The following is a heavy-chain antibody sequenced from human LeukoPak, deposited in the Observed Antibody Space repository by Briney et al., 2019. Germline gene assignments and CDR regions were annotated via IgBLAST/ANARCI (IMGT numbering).Heavy chain of an antibody. CDR1: GGSISSSSYY. Sequence: PSETLSLTCTVSGGSISSSSYYWGWIRQPPGRGLEWIGSIYYSGSTYYNPSLKSRVTISVDTSKNQFSLKLSSVTAADTAVYYCARDLYSSGSEVWGQGTTVTVSS. CDR2: IYYSGST. V-gene: IGHV4-39*01. J-gene: IGHJ6*02. D-gene: IGHD6-19*01. CDR3: ARDLYSSGSEV.